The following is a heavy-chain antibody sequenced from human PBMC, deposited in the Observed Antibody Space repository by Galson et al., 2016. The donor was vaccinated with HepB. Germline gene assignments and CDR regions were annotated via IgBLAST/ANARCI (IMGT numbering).Heavy chain of an antibody. V-gene: IGHV3-21*01. J-gene: IGHJ4*02. CDR2: ISGGSSSI. D-gene: IGHD1-7*01. CDR3: ARTDNINWNYDGYYFDY. Sequence: SLRLSCAASGFTFRSYSVNWVRQGPGKGLEWVSSISGGSSSIYYADSVKGRFTISRDNAKNSLYLQMNSLRAEDTAVYYCARTDNINWNYDGYYFDYWGQGTLVTVSS. CDR1: GFTFRSYS.